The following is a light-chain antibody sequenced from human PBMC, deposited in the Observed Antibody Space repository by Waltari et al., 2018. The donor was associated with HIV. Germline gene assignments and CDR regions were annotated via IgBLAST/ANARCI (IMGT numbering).Light chain of an antibody. V-gene: IGKV1-13*02. J-gene: IGKJ4*01. CDR1: QAISSA. CDR3: QQFNSFPLT. CDR2: DAS. Sequence: AIQLTQSPSSLSASVGDRVTITCRASQAISSALAWYQQKPGKAPNLVIYDASILESGVPSRFSGSGSGTDFTLTISSLQPEDFATYYCQQFNSFPLTFGGGTKVEIK.